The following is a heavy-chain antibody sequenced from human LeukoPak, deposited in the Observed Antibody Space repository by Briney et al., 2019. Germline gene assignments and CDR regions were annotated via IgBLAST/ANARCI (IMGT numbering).Heavy chain of an antibody. CDR2: ISSSGSTI. Sequence: TGGSLRLSCAASGSTFSDYYMSWIRQAPGKGLEWVSYISSSGSTIYYADSVKGRFTISRDNAKNSLYLQMNSLRAEDTAVYYCARGPRRGRVFAFLDYWGQGTLVTVSS. V-gene: IGHV3-11*01. CDR3: ARGPRRGRVFAFLDY. CDR1: GSTFSDYY. J-gene: IGHJ4*02. D-gene: IGHD3-16*01.